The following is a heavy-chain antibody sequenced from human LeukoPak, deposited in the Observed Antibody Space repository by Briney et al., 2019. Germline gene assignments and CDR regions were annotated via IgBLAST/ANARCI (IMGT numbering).Heavy chain of an antibody. CDR3: ARWGPMVRVVQFDY. CDR1: GFTFSNYS. CDR2: ISSSSSYI. Sequence: GGSLRLSSATSGFTFSNYSMNWVRQAPGKGLEGASSISSSSSYIYYAQSVKGRFTISRDKAKNSLYLQMNSLRAEDTAVYYCARWGPMVRVVQFDYWGQGTLVTVSS. D-gene: IGHD3-10*01. V-gene: IGHV3-21*01. J-gene: IGHJ4*02.